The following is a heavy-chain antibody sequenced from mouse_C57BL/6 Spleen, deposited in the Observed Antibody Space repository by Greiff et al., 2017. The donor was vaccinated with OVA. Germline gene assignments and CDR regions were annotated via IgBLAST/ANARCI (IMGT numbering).Heavy chain of an antibody. V-gene: IGHV1-15*01. Sequence: VQLQQSGAELVRPGASVTLSCKASGYTFTDYEMPWVKQTPVHGLEWIGAIDPETGGTAYNQKFKGKAILTADKSSSTAYMELRSLTSEDSAVYYCTRRGYDYDGAYWGQGTLVTVSA. D-gene: IGHD2-4*01. CDR3: TRRGYDYDGAY. CDR2: IDPETGGT. CDR1: GYTFTDYE. J-gene: IGHJ3*01.